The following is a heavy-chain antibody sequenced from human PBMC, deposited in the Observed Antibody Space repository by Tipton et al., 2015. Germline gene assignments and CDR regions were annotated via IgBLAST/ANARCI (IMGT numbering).Heavy chain of an antibody. J-gene: IGHJ4*02. V-gene: IGHV3-74*01. D-gene: IGHD5/OR15-5a*01. Sequence: SLRLSCAASGFTFSSYWMHWVRQAPGKGLVWVSGINSDGSSTKYADSVKGRFTISRDNAINTLYLQVNSLRAEDTAVYYCARERIHLRGRFFDYWGQGTLVTVSS. CDR1: GFTFSSYW. CDR2: INSDGSST. CDR3: ARERIHLRGRFFDY.